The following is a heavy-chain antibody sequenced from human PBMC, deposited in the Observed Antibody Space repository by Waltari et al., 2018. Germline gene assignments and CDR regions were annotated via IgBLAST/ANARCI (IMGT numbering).Heavy chain of an antibody. D-gene: IGHD2-21*02. V-gene: IGHV4-59*01. Sequence: QVQLQESGPSLLKPSETLSLICTVSGGSISGFYWSWVRQPPGKGLDWIGYIYYTGSTNFNPSPKRRVPMSLDTSKHQFSLKLSFVTAADTAFYYGARGVGGDWEWFDPGAREPWSPSPQ. J-gene: IGHJ5*02. CDR1: GGSISGFY. CDR3: ARGVGGDWEWFDP. CDR2: IYYTGST.